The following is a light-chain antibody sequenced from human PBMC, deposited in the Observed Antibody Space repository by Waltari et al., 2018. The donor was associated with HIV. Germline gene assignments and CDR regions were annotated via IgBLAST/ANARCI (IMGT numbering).Light chain of an antibody. J-gene: IGKJ4*01. V-gene: IGKV1-33*01. CDR3: QQYNNVPLT. CDR1: QDIRNF. CDR2: DAS. Sequence: DIQMTQSPPSLSASVGDRVTITCQASQDIRNFLNWYQQKPGQVPKLLRYDASNLETGVPSRFSGSGSGTDFTLTISSLQPDDIATYYCQQYNNVPLTFGGGTKVEIK.